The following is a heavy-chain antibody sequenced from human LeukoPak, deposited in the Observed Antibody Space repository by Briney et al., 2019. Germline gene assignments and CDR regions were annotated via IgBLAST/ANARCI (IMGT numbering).Heavy chain of an antibody. J-gene: IGHJ4*02. D-gene: IGHD1-1*01. CDR2: IYPGDSDI. Sequence: GESLKISCKGSGYRFSSYWIGWVRQMPGKGLEWMGIIYPGDSDIRYSPSFQGQVTISADKSISTVYLQWSSLKASDTAMYYCARPDPNWYYFDYWGQGTLATVSS. V-gene: IGHV5-51*01. CDR3: ARPDPNWYYFDY. CDR1: GYRFSSYW.